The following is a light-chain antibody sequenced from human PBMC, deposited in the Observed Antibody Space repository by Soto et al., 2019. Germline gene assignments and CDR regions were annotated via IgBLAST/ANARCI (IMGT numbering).Light chain of an antibody. CDR3: QQSNNFPLT. Sequence: DIQMTQSPSSVSASVGDRVTITCRASQGISSWLVWYQQKPGKAPKLLIYAASSLQSGVPSRFSGSGSGTDFTLTISSLQPEDFATYYCQQSNNFPLTFGGGTRLEIK. CDR1: QGISSW. CDR2: AAS. J-gene: IGKJ5*01. V-gene: IGKV1-12*01.